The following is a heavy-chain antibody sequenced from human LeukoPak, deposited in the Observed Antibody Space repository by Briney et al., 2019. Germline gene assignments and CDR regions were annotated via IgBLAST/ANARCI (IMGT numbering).Heavy chain of an antibody. D-gene: IGHD2-15*01. CDR2: ISGRDDST. CDR1: GFTFSSYG. Sequence: GGSLRLSCTASGFTFSSYGMSWVRQAPGKGLDWVSAISGRDDSTYYADSVKGRFTISRDNSKNTLYLQVNSLRAEDTAVYYCAKSGLNRFDYWGQGTLVTVSS. V-gene: IGHV3-23*01. CDR3: AKSGLNRFDY. J-gene: IGHJ4*02.